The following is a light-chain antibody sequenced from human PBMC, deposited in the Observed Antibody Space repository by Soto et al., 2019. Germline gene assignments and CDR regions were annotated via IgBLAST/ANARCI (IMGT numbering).Light chain of an antibody. J-gene: IGKJ1*01. CDR1: QSVSTY. CDR3: QQRTNWWT. Sequence: EVVLTQSPATLSLSPGERATLSCRASQSVSTYLAWYQQKPGQAPRLLIYGASTRATGIPARFSGSGSGTDFTLTISSLEPEDFAVYYCQQRTNWWTFGQGTKVDI. V-gene: IGKV3-11*01. CDR2: GAS.